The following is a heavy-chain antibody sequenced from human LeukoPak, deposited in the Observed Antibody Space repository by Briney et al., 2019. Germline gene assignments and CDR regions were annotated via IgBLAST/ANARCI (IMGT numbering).Heavy chain of an antibody. CDR2: IGTAGDT. CDR3: ARGDWNDRYYYYYGMDV. Sequence: PGGSLRLSCAASGFTFLNYDMHWVRQATGKGLEWVSAIGTAGDTYYPGSVKGRFTIPRENAKSSLYLQMNSLRAGDTAVYYCARGDWNDRYYYYYGMDVWGQGTTVTVSS. CDR1: GFTFLNYD. D-gene: IGHD1-1*01. V-gene: IGHV3-13*04. J-gene: IGHJ6*02.